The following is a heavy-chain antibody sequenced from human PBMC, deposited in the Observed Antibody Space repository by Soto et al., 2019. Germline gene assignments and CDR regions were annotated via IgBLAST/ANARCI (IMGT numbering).Heavy chain of an antibody. CDR3: ARAVTWGLDV. CDR1: GFTFSLYS. D-gene: IGHD3-10*01. CDR2: ISRSSTGI. Sequence: EVQLVESGGGLVQPGGSLRLSCAASGFTFSLYSMSWVRQAPGKGLEWVSYISRSSTGIHYADSVKGRFTIPRDDATNSMHLQMNRLRDGDTAVYYCARAVTWGLDVWGQGTTVSISS. J-gene: IGHJ6*02. V-gene: IGHV3-48*02.